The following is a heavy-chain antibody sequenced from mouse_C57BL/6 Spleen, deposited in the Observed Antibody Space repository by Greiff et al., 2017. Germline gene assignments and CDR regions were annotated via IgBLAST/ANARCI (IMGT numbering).Heavy chain of an antibody. J-gene: IGHJ2*01. CDR2: ISDGGSYT. D-gene: IGHD3-3*01. V-gene: IGHV5-4*01. CDR1: GFTFSSYA. CDR3: AREGLAFDY. Sequence: DVQLVESGGGLVKPGGSLKLSCAASGFTFSSYAMSWVRQTPEKRLEWVATISDGGSYTYYPDKVKGRFTISRDNAKNNLYLQMSHLKSEDTAMYYCAREGLAFDYWGQGTTLTVSS.